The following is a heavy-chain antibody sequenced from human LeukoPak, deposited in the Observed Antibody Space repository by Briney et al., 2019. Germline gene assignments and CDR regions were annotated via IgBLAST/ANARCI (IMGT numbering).Heavy chain of an antibody. J-gene: IGHJ4*02. D-gene: IGHD3-10*01. V-gene: IGHV1-2*02. Sequence: ASAKVSCKASGYTFTGYYMHWVRQAPGQGLEWMGWINPNSGGTNYAQKFQGRVTMTRDTSISTAYMELSRLRSDDTAVYYCAREGSYYGSGSYYWGQGTLVTVSS. CDR1: GYTFTGYY. CDR3: AREGSYYGSGSYY. CDR2: INPNSGGT.